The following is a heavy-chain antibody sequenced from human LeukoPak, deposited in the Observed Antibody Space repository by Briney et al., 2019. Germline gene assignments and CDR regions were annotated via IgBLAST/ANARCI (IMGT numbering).Heavy chain of an antibody. CDR3: ASAPQGGY. CDR2: IYYSGST. Sequence: SETLSLTCTVAGGSISSYYWGWIRQPPGKGLEWIGYIYYSGSTNYNPSLKSRVTISVDTSKNQFSLKLSSVTDEDTAVYYCASAPQGGYWGQGTLVTVSS. CDR1: GGSISSYY. V-gene: IGHV4-59*01. J-gene: IGHJ4*02. D-gene: IGHD3-16*01.